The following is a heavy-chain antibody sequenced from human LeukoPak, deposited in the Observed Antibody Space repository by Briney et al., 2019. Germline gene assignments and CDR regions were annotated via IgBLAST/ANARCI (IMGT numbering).Heavy chain of an antibody. D-gene: IGHD6-19*01. CDR1: GFTVSSNY. CDR2: IYSGGST. V-gene: IGHV3-66*04. CDR3: ASHTYSSGWYYFDY. J-gene: IGHJ4*02. Sequence: GGSLRLSCAASGFTVSSNYMNWVRQAPGKGLEWVSVIYSGGSTYYADSVKGRFTISRDNSKNTLYLQMNSLRAEDTAVYYCASHTYSSGWYYFDYWGQGTLVTVSS.